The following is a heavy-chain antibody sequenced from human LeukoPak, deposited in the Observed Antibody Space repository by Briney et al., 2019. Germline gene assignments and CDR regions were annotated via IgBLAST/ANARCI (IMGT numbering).Heavy chain of an antibody. V-gene: IGHV5-10-1*01. CDR2: IDPSDSYT. J-gene: IGHJ5*02. D-gene: IGHD3-10*01. CDR3: VRHMHVSGPGWFDH. CDR1: GYSFTTYW. Sequence: GESLKIYCKASGYSFTTYWISWVRQMPGKGLEWMGRIDPSDSYTNYSPSFQGHVTISADKSISTAYLQWSSLKASDTAMYYCVRHMHVSGPGWFDHWGQGTLVTVSS.